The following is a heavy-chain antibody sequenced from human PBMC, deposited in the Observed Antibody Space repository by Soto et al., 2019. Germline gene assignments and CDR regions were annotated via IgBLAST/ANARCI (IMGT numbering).Heavy chain of an antibody. CDR3: ARDGGGPYYX. CDR2: IYYSGST. D-gene: IGHD2-15*01. J-gene: IGHJ5*02. V-gene: IGHV4-59*01. Sequence: SDTLSLTCTVSGAPITINYWSWIRQAPGKGLEWIGYIYYSGSTTYNPSLKSRVTMSADTSKDQFSLKLNSVTAAETAVYYCARDGGGPYYXWGPGILFTVSX. CDR1: GAPITINY.